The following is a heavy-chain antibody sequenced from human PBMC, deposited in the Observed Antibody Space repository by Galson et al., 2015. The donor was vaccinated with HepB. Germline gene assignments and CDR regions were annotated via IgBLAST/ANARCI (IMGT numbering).Heavy chain of an antibody. V-gene: IGHV3-30-3*01. D-gene: IGHD3-3*01. CDR1: GFTFSSYA. J-gene: IGHJ6*04. CDR2: ISYDGSNK. Sequence: SLRLSCAASGFTFSSYAMHWVRQAPGKGLEWVAVISYDGSNKYYADSVKGRFTISRDNSKNTLYLQMNSLRAEDTAVYYCARDDYRFGVVASALKHGGMDVWGKGTTVTVSS. CDR3: ARDDYRFGVVASALKHGGMDV.